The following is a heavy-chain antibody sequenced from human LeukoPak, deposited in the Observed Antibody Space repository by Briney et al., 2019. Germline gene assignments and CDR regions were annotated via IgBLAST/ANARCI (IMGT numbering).Heavy chain of an antibody. D-gene: IGHD6-19*01. CDR3: ARLPRYSSGWDFDY. Sequence: SETLSLTCTVSGGSISSYYWSWIRQPPGRGLEWIGYIYYSGSTNYNPSLKSRVTISVDTSKNQFSLKLSSVTAADTAVYYCARLPRYSSGWDFDYGGQGTLVTVSS. J-gene: IGHJ4*02. CDR2: IYYSGST. CDR1: GGSISSYY. V-gene: IGHV4-59*08.